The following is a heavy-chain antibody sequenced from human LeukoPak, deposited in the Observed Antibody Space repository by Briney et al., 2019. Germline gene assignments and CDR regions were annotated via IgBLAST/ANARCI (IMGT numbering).Heavy chain of an antibody. J-gene: IGHJ3*02. CDR3: ARGAFNFYDNSGYSNDAFDI. V-gene: IGHV4-31*03. D-gene: IGHD3-22*01. Sequence: SQTLSLTCTVSGGSISSGGYYWRWIRQHPGKGLEWIGYISYTGSTYYNPSLRSRLIMSVATSKNQFSLKLSSVTAADTAVYFCARGAFNFYDNSGYSNDAFDIRGQGTMVTASS. CDR2: ISYTGST. CDR1: GGSISSGGYY.